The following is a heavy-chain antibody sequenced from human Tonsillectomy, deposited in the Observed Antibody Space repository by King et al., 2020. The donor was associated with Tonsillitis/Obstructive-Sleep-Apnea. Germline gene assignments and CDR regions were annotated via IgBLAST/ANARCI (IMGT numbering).Heavy chain of an antibody. CDR2: ISGSGGST. CDR3: AKGLASGYHWVTFDY. CDR1: GFTFSTYA. D-gene: IGHD5-12*01. Sequence: VQLVESGGGLVQPGGSLRLACAASGFTFSTYAMSWVRQAPGKGLEGVSAISGSGGSTYYAHSVKGRFTVSRDNSKNTLYLQMNSLRAEDTAVYYCAKGLASGYHWVTFDYWGQGTLVTVSS. J-gene: IGHJ4*02. V-gene: IGHV3-23*04.